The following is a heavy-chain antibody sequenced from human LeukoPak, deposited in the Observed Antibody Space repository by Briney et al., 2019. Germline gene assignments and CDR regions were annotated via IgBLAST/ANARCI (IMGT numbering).Heavy chain of an antibody. Sequence: ASVKVSCKASGYTFTSYGISWVRQAPGQGLEWMGWISAYNGNTNYAQKLQGRVTMTTDTSTSTAYMELRSLRSDDTAVYYCARDDPYSGSWYSGPWGQGTLVTVSS. CDR2: ISAYNGNT. CDR3: ARDDPYSGSWYSGP. CDR1: GYTFTSYG. J-gene: IGHJ5*02. V-gene: IGHV1-18*01. D-gene: IGHD6-13*01.